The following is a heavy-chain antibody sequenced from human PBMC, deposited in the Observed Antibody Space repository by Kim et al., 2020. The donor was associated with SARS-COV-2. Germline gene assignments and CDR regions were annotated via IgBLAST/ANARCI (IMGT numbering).Heavy chain of an antibody. CDR2: VFHSGST. J-gene: IGHJ5*01. Sequence: SETLSLTCTVSGASISSYYWSWIRQSPGKGLEWMGFVFHSGSTEYNPSSKSGGAMSVETSKNKFSLKLSYRPGADATVYYYVGEGNISWLVFDYGG. CDR1: GASISSYY. V-gene: IGHV4-59*01. CDR3: VGEGNISWLVFDY. D-gene: IGHD1-1*01.